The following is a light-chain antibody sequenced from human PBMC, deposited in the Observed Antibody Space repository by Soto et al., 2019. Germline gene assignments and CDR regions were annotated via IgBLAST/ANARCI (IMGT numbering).Light chain of an antibody. CDR2: LNSDGSH. J-gene: IGLJ2*01. Sequence: QPVLTQSPSASASLGASVKLTCTLSSGHSSYAIAWHQQQPEKGPRYLKKLNSDGSHSKGDGIPDRFSGSSSGAERYLTISSLQSEDEADYYCQTWGTGIPVVFGGGTKLTVL. V-gene: IGLV4-69*01. CDR3: QTWGTGIPVV. CDR1: SGHSSYA.